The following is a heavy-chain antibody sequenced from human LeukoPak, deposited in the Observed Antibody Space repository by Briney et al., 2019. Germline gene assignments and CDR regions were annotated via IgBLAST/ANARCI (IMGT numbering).Heavy chain of an antibody. CDR3: VGRSPYGRSWLFEY. Sequence: SSETLSLTCNVSGDSISSSKWWSWVRQAPGEGLEWIGEIYHDRTTSLNPSLRSRLTISVDKSASQFFLNLNSVTGTDTAVYYCVGRSPYGRSWLFEYWGQGALVTVSS. CDR1: GDSISSSKW. CDR2: IYHDRTT. D-gene: IGHD3-10*01. J-gene: IGHJ4*02. V-gene: IGHV4-4*02.